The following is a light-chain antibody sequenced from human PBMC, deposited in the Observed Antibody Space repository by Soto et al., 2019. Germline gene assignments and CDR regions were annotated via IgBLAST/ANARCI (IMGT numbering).Light chain of an antibody. J-gene: IGKJ1*01. CDR3: QQYNTWWT. CDR1: RSINSN. CDR2: GAS. V-gene: IGKV3-15*01. Sequence: DIVMTQPPVTLSVSPGERITLSCRASRSINSNLAWYQQKPGQAPRLLFYGASVRATGIPDRFTGSGSGTDFTLTITSLQSEDFAVYYCQQYNTWWTFGQGTKVDIK.